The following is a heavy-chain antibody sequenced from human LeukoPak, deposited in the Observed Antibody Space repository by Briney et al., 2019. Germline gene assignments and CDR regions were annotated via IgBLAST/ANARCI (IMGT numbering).Heavy chain of an antibody. V-gene: IGHV3-9*01. CDR3: AKGPNSGSYWGIDY. CDR1: GFTFDDYA. Sequence: PGRSLRLSCAASGFTFDDYAMHWVRQAPGKGLEWVSGISWNSGSIGYADSVKGRFTISRDNAKNSLCLQMNSLRAEDTALYYCAKGPNSGSYWGIDYWGQGTLVTVSS. CDR2: ISWNSGSI. J-gene: IGHJ4*02. D-gene: IGHD1-26*01.